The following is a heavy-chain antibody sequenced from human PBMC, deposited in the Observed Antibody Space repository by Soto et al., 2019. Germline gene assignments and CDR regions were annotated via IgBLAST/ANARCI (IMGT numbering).Heavy chain of an antibody. Sequence: PGGSLRLSCAASGFTFSSYGMHWVRQAPGKGLEWVAVIWYDGSNKYYADSVKGRFTISRDNSKNTLYLQMNSLRAEDTAVYYCARDRGNYDFWSGYHDYWGQGTLVTVSS. CDR3: ARDRGNYDFWSGYHDY. J-gene: IGHJ4*02. CDR2: IWYDGSNK. D-gene: IGHD3-3*01. CDR1: GFTFSSYG. V-gene: IGHV3-33*01.